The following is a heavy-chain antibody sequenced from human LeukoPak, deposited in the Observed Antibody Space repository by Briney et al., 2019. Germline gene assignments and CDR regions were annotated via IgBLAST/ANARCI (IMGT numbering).Heavy chain of an antibody. CDR3: ARDDILTGYPSAYYYYGMDV. CDR2: ISSCSSYI. CDR1: GFTFSNYA. Sequence: GGALRLSCAAAGFTFSNYAMGWVRQAPGKGLEWFSSISSCSSYIYYADSVKGRFTISRDNSKNSLYLQMNSLRAKDTAVYYCARDDILTGYPSAYYYYGMDVWGQGTTVTVSS. J-gene: IGHJ6*02. D-gene: IGHD3-9*01. V-gene: IGHV3-21*01.